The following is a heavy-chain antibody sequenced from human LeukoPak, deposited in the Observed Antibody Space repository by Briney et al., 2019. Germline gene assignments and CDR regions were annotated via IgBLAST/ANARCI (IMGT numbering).Heavy chain of an antibody. CDR2: ISGSGGST. Sequence: GGSLRLSCAASGFTFSSYAMSWVRQAPGKGLEWVSAISGSGGSTYYADSVKGRFTISRDNSKNTLYLQMNSLRAEDTAVYYCARGTPYYDSSAMFDHWGQGTLVTVSS. CDR1: GFTFSSYA. J-gene: IGHJ4*02. V-gene: IGHV3-23*01. CDR3: ARGTPYYDSSAMFDH. D-gene: IGHD3-22*01.